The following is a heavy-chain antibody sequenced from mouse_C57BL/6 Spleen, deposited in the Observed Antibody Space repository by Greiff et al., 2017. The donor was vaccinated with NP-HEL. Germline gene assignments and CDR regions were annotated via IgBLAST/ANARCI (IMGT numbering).Heavy chain of an antibody. Sequence: QVQLKQPGAELVKPGASVKLSCKASGYTFTSYWMHWVKQRPGQGLEWIGMIHPNSGSTNYNEKFKSKATLTVDKSSSTAYMQLSSLTSEDSAVYYCARGDYGNFIYYAMDYWGQGTSVTVSS. CDR1: GYTFTSYW. CDR3: ARGDYGNFIYYAMDY. J-gene: IGHJ4*01. CDR2: IHPNSGST. D-gene: IGHD2-1*01. V-gene: IGHV1-64*01.